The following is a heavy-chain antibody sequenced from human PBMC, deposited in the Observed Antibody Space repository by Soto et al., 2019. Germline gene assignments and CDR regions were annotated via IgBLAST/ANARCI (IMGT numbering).Heavy chain of an antibody. D-gene: IGHD3-10*01. CDR1: GFTFSTYW. CDR3: ARASGPFDM. CDR2: INPDGSTT. J-gene: IGHJ3*02. V-gene: IGHV3-74*01. Sequence: GGSLRLSCAASGFTFSTYWMNWVRQAPGKGLVWVSLINPDGSTTTYADSVKGRFTISRDNSQNTLYLQMNSLRAEDTALYYCARASGPFDMWGQGTMVTVSS.